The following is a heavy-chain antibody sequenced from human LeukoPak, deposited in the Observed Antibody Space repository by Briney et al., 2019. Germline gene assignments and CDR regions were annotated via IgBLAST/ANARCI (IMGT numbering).Heavy chain of an antibody. CDR2: IIPIFGIA. CDR3: ARTLGDYPDY. CDR1: GGTFSSYA. Sequence: GASVKVSCKASGGTFSSYAISWVRQAPGQGLEWMGRIIPIFGIANYAQKFQGRVTITADKSTSTAYMELSSLRSEDTAVHYCARTLGDYPDYWGQGTLVTVSS. J-gene: IGHJ4*02. V-gene: IGHV1-69*04. D-gene: IGHD4-17*01.